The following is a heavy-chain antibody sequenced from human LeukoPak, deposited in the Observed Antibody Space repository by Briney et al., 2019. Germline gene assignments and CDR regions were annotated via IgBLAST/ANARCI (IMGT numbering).Heavy chain of an antibody. D-gene: IGHD6-19*01. CDR2: ISSSGNTV. Sequence: PGGSLRLSCAVSGFTFSSYEMNWVRQAPGKGLEWVSYISSSGNTVYYPDSVKGRFTISRDNAKNSLYLQTNSLRGDDTAVYYCARGGAVAGLFWGQGTLVTVSS. J-gene: IGHJ4*02. CDR3: ARGGAVAGLF. V-gene: IGHV3-48*03. CDR1: GFTFSSYE.